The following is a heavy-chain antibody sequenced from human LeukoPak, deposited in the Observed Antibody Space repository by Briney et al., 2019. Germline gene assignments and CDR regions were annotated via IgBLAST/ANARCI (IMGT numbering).Heavy chain of an antibody. V-gene: IGHV3-30-3*01. Sequence: PGGSLRLSCAASGFTFSSYAMHWVRQAPGKGLEWVAVISYDGSNKYYADSVKGRFTISRDNSKNTLYLQMNSLRAEDTAVYYCARTDFWSDNDHYWGQGTLVTVSS. J-gene: IGHJ4*02. CDR3: ARTDFWSDNDHY. CDR2: ISYDGSNK. CDR1: GFTFSSYA. D-gene: IGHD3-3*01.